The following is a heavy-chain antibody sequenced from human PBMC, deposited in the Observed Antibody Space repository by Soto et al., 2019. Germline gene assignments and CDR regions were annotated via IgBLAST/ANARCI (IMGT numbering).Heavy chain of an antibody. Sequence: QVQLQESGPGLVKSSETLSLTCTVSGDSMTSYYWTWIRQSPGKGLEWIGYIYSSGNTNYNPSLKSRVTISVDTSNNQFSLKLTSMTAADSAVYYCARGGGWLPDLWGQGTLVTVS. CDR3: ARGGGWLPDL. J-gene: IGHJ4*02. V-gene: IGHV4-59*01. CDR2: IYSSGNT. CDR1: GDSMTSYY. D-gene: IGHD3-22*01.